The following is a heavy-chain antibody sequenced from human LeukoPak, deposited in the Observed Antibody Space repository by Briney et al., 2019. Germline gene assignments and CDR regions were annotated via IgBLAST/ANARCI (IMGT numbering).Heavy chain of an antibody. Sequence: SETLSLTCAVYGGSFSGYYWSWIRQPPGKGLEWIGEINHSGSTNYNPSLKSRVTISVDTSKNQFSLKLSSVTAADTAVYYCAGTYYDSSVIRRAFDIWGQGTMVTVSS. CDR1: GGSFSGYY. CDR2: INHSGST. V-gene: IGHV4-34*01. D-gene: IGHD3-22*01. J-gene: IGHJ3*02. CDR3: AGTYYDSSVIRRAFDI.